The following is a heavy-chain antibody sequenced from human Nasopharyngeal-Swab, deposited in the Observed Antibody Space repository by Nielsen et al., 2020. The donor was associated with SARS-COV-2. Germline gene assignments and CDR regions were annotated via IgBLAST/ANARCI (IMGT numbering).Heavy chain of an antibody. V-gene: IGHV3-23*01. CDR1: GFTFSSYA. D-gene: IGHD3-16*02. CDR2: ISGSGGST. Sequence: GESLKISCAASGFTFSSYAMGWVRQAPGKGLEWVSAISGSGGSTYYADSVKGRFTISRDNSKNTLYLQMNSLRAEDTAVYYCAKDRYDYVWGSYQGFDYWGQGTLVTVSS. J-gene: IGHJ4*02. CDR3: AKDRYDYVWGSYQGFDY.